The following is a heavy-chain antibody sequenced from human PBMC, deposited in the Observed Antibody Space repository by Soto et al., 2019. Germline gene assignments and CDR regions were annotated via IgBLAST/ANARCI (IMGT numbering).Heavy chain of an antibody. J-gene: IGHJ5*02. CDR1: GGSISSSSYY. Sequence: QLQLQESGPGLVKPSETLSLTCTVSGGSISSSSYYWGWIRQPPGKGLERIGSIYYSGSTYYNPSLKSRVTISVDTSKNQFSLKLSSVTAADTAVYYCARHHSWGYQLQGYWFDPWGQGTLVTVSS. CDR2: IYYSGST. V-gene: IGHV4-39*01. D-gene: IGHD2-2*01. CDR3: ARHHSWGYQLQGYWFDP.